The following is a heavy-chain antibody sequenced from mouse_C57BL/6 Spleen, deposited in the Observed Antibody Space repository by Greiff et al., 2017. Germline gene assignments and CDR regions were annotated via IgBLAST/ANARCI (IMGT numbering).Heavy chain of an antibody. Sequence: VKLQESGAELVRPGTSVKMSCKASGYTFTNYWIGWAKQRPGHGLEWIGDIYPGGGYTNYNEKFKGKATLTADKSSSTAYMQFSSLTSEDSAIYYCARFDYDEGYAMDYWGQGTSVTVSS. V-gene: IGHV1-63*01. CDR3: ARFDYDEGYAMDY. J-gene: IGHJ4*01. CDR2: IYPGGGYT. D-gene: IGHD2-4*01. CDR1: GYTFTNYW.